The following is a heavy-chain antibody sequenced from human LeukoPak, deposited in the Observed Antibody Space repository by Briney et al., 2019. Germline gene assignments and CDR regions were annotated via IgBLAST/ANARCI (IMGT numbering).Heavy chain of an antibody. D-gene: IGHD1/OR15-1a*01. V-gene: IGHV3-74*01. CDR1: GFGFSGYW. Sequence: GGSLRLSCAASGFGFSGYWMHWVRQAPGKGLVWVAHINEDGTSACYADSVKGRFTISRDDAKNTLYLQMNSLTVEDTAVYYCARVPTNNYAFGQWGQG. CDR2: INEDGTSA. CDR3: ARVPTNNYAFGQ. J-gene: IGHJ1*01.